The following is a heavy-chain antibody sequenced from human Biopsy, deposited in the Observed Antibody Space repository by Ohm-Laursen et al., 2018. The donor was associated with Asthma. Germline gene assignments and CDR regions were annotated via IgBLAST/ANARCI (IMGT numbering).Heavy chain of an antibody. CDR1: GLSSSAYY. Sequence: TLSLTCSMYGLSSSAYYWTWIRQTPGKGLEWIGESDHRGNTNTNATLKSRVTISKAKSANEFSLMMKSVTAADTAIYYCARGPEWSGLDIWGQGTTVTVSS. V-gene: IGHV4-34*01. CDR2: SDHRGNT. CDR3: ARGPEWSGLDI. D-gene: IGHD3-3*01. J-gene: IGHJ6*02.